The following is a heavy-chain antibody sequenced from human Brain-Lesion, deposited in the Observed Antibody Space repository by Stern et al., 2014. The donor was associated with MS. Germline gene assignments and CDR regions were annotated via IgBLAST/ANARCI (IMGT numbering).Heavy chain of an antibody. V-gene: IGHV4-61*02. Sequence: QVQLVESGPGLVKPSQTLSLSCTVSGGSISSGGYYWSWIRQPAGKGLEWIGRIFNSGSTGYNPSLKSGVTISIDTSKNQFSLRLNSRTAADTAVYYCARGRVVPGFQYYATDVWGQGTTVIVSS. D-gene: IGHD2-2*01. CDR1: GGSISSGGYY. CDR3: ARGRVVPGFQYYATDV. J-gene: IGHJ6*02. CDR2: IFNSGST.